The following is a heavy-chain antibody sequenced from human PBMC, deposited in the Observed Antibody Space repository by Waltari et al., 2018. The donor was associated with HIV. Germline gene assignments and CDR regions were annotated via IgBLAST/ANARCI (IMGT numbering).Heavy chain of an antibody. V-gene: IGHV4-39*01. CDR2: IYYSGST. J-gene: IGHJ4*02. CDR1: GGSISSSSYY. Sequence: QLQLQESGPGLVKPSETLSLTCTVSGGSISSSSYYWGWIRQPPGKGLEWIGSIYYSGSTHHNPSLKGRGTISVGTVKNQFSPKASSLTAADKAVYYCAGGSKYYFDYWGQGTLVTVSS. CDR3: AGGSKYYFDY.